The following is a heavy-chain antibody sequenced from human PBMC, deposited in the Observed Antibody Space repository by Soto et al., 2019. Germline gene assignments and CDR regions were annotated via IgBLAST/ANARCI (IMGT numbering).Heavy chain of an antibody. J-gene: IGHJ3*02. Sequence: YYGSWISQNRGKGLEWIGKIKHSGSSNYNPSLRSRVSISVDMSKNQFSLRLTSVTAADTAVYYCARGGSRDWQAALAIWVQRTMVIGSS. D-gene: IGHD1-26*01. CDR3: ARGGSRDWQAALAI. CDR2: IKHSGSS. CDR1: YY. V-gene: IGHV4-34*01.